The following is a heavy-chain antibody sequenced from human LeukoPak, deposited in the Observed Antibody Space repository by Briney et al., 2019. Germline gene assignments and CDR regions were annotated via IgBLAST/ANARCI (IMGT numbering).Heavy chain of an antibody. CDR1: GFTVSSNF. CDR3: ARGRGDAGSWYFDL. CDR2: IYSGGGT. D-gene: IGHD3-10*01. Sequence: GGSLRLSCAASGFTVSSNFINWVRQAPGKGLEWVSVIYSGGGTSYADSVKGRFTISRDNSKNTLYLQMNSLRAEDTAVYYCARGRGDAGSWYFDLWGRGTLVTVSS. V-gene: IGHV3-53*01. J-gene: IGHJ2*01.